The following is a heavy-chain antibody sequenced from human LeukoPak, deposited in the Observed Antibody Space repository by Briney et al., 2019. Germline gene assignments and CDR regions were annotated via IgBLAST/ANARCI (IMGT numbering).Heavy chain of an antibody. V-gene: IGHV5-51*01. CDR2: IYPGDSDV. CDR1: GYSFSNYW. D-gene: IGHD6-13*01. J-gene: IGHJ4*02. Sequence: EESLKISCKGSGYSFSNYWIGWVRQMPGKGLEWMGIIYPGDSDVRYSPSFQGQVTISADKSISTAYLQWSSLQASDTAMYYCARQGYNSTWDRYLGYWGQGTQVTVSS. CDR3: ARQGYNSTWDRYLGY.